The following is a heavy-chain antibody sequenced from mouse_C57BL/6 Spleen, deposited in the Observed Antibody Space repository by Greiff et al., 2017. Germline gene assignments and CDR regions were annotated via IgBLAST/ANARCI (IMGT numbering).Heavy chain of an antibody. V-gene: IGHV1-81*01. CDR1: GYTFTSYG. CDR2: IYPRSGNT. CDR3: ARRDYGSSYRWYFDD. Sequence: QVQLKQSGAELARPGASVKLSCKASGYTFTSYGISWVKQRTGQGLEWIGEIYPRSGNTYYNEKFKGKATLTADKSSSTAYMELRSLTSEDSAVYFCARRDYGSSYRWYFDDWGTGPTVTVSS. D-gene: IGHD1-1*01. J-gene: IGHJ1*03.